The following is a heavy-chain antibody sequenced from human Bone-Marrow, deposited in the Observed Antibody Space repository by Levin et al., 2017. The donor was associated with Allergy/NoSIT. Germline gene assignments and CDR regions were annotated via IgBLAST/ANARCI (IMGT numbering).Heavy chain of an antibody. CDR3: ARAPYSSSRRDLDY. D-gene: IGHD6-13*01. V-gene: IGHV1-8*01. J-gene: IGHJ4*02. CDR1: GYTFTSYD. CDR2: MNPNSGDT. Sequence: GESLKISCKASGYTFTSYDINWVRQATGQGLEWMGWMNPNSGDTGYAQKFQGRVTMTRNTSISTAYMELSSLRSEDTAVYYCARAPYSSSRRDLDYWGQGTLVTVSS.